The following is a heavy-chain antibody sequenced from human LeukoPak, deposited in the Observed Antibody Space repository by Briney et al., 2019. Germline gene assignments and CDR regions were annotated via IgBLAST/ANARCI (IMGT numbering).Heavy chain of an antibody. CDR1: GFTFSAYW. D-gene: IGHD2-2*01. Sequence: PGGSLRLSCAASGFTFSAYWMSWVRQAPGKGLEWVANLKQDGSEKYYVDSVKGRFTISRDNAKNSLYLQMNSLRAEDTAVYYCARGDPASSTSCYGFDPWGQGTLVTVSS. V-gene: IGHV3-7*01. J-gene: IGHJ5*02. CDR3: ARGDPASSTSCYGFDP. CDR2: LKQDGSEK.